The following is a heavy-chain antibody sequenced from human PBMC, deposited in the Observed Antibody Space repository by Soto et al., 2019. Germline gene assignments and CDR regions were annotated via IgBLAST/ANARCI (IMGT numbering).Heavy chain of an antibody. CDR2: IIPIFGTA. J-gene: IGHJ3*02. Sequence: SVKVSCKASGGTFSSYAISWVRQAPGQGLEWMGGIIPIFGTASYAQKFQGRVTITADESTSTAYMELSSLRSEDTAVYYCATQVRGVIIRTPDAFDIWGQGTMVTVSS. V-gene: IGHV1-69*13. CDR1: GGTFSSYA. D-gene: IGHD3-10*01. CDR3: ATQVRGVIIRTPDAFDI.